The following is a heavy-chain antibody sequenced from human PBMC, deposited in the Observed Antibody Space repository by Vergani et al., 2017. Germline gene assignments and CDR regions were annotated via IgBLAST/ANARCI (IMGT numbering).Heavy chain of an antibody. CDR2: IHYSGTT. V-gene: IGHV4-30-4*01. Sequence: QLQLQESGPGLVKPSQTLSLTCTVSGGSISSDDFYWSWIRQAPGKGLEWIGYIHYSGTTYYNSSVKSRVSMSVATSKKQFSLKMNSVTAADTAVYYCARRCSTTCSTMGRAAFDIWGQGTMVTVSS. D-gene: IGHD2-2*01. J-gene: IGHJ3*02. CDR3: ARRCSTTCSTMGRAAFDI. CDR1: GGSISSDDFY.